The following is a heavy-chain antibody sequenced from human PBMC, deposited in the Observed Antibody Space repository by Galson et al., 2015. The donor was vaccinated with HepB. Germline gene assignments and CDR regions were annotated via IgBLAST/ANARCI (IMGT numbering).Heavy chain of an antibody. CDR3: ARGEEGYAFDS. J-gene: IGHJ5*01. Sequence: SVKVSCKASGYTFTSYAMHWVRQAPGQRLEWMGWIDAGNGNTRYSQKFQGRVTITRDTSASRAYMELSSLGSDDTAVYYCARGEEGYAFDSWGQGTLVTVSS. CDR2: IDAGNGNT. CDR1: GYTFTSYA. V-gene: IGHV1-3*01. D-gene: IGHD2-8*01.